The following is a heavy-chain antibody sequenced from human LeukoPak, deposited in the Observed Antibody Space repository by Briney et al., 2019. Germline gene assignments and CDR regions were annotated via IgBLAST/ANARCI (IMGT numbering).Heavy chain of an antibody. D-gene: IGHD5-18*01. CDR3: ARGDVEQLWLNY. CDR2: MSPNSGDT. V-gene: IGHV1-8*01. Sequence: ASVKVSCKASGYTFTSHDINWVRQATGQGLEWMGWMSPNSGDTGYAQKFQGRVTMTSDSFISTAYMELSSLRSEDTAIYYCARGDVEQLWLNYWGQGTLVTVSS. CDR1: GYTFTSHD. J-gene: IGHJ4*02.